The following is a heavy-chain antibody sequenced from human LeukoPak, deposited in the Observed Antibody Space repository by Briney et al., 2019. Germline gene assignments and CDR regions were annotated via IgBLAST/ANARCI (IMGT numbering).Heavy chain of an antibody. Sequence: SETLSLTCTVAGGSISSYYWSWIRQPPGKGLGWIGYIYTSGTTNYNPSLKSRVTISVDTSKNQFSLKLGSVTAADTAVYYCAGVVAYSSGRREGAFDYWGQGTLVTVSS. CDR1: GGSISSYY. CDR3: AGVVAYSSGRREGAFDY. D-gene: IGHD6-19*01. V-gene: IGHV4-4*09. CDR2: IYTSGTT. J-gene: IGHJ4*02.